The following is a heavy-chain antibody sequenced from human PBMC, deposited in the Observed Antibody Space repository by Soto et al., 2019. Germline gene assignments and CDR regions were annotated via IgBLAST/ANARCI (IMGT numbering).Heavy chain of an antibody. D-gene: IGHD1-26*01. CDR2: ISGSGSPT. Sequence: GGSLRLSCTASGFSFSSYAMTWVRQAPGRGLEWVSAISGSGSPTYYADSVKGRFTISRDNSKNTLYLQMNSLRADDTAVYYCARDMSGGTYNYYYGMDVWGQGTTVTVSS. CDR1: GFSFSSYA. CDR3: ARDMSGGTYNYYYGMDV. J-gene: IGHJ6*02. V-gene: IGHV3-23*01.